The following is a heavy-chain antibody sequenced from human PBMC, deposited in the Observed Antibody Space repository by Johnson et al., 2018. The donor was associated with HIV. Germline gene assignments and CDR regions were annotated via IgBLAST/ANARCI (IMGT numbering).Heavy chain of an antibody. CDR3: ARERVGDAFDI. J-gene: IGHJ3*02. V-gene: IGHV3-33*08. Sequence: QMMLVESGGGLVQPGGSLRLSCAASGFTFSSYWMSWVRQAPGKGLEWVAVIGYDGSNKYYADSVKGRLTVSRDNSKNTLYLQMNSLRAEDTALYYCARERVGDAFDIWGQGTMVTVSS. D-gene: IGHD1-26*01. CDR1: GFTFSSYW. CDR2: IGYDGSNK.